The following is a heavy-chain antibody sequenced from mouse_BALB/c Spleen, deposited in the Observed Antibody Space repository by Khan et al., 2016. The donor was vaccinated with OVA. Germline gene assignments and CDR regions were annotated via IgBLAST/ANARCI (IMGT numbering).Heavy chain of an antibody. V-gene: IGHV1S81*02. D-gene: IGHD1-1*02. CDR2: INPSDGGT. J-gene: IGHJ3*01. Sequence: VQLQQSGAELVKPGASVKLSCKASGYTFTSYYMYWVKQRPGQGLEWIGGINPSDGGTNFNEKFKSKATLTVDKSSSTAYMQLSSLTSVDCAVFDCTRSGWAAFAYWGQGTLVTVSA. CDR3: TRSGWAAFAY. CDR1: GYTFTSYY.